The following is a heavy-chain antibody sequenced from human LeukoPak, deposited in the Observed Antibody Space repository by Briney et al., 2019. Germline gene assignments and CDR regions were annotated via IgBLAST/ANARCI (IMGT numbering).Heavy chain of an antibody. V-gene: IGHV3-9*01. D-gene: IGHD2-2*03. CDR1: GFTFHEKYA. CDR3: TKDMDPGGINV. CDR2: FSLDSDNV. J-gene: IGHJ6*02. Sequence: GGSLRLSCGASGFTFHEKYAMHWVRQAPGKGLERVSGFSLDSDNVGYADSVRGRFTVSRDRAKNSLYLQMNYLRPEDTALYFCTKDMDPGGINVWGQGTTVIVSS.